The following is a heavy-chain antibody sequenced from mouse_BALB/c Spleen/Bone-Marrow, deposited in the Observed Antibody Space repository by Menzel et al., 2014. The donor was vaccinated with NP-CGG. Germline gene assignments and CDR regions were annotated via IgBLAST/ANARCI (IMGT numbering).Heavy chain of an antibody. V-gene: IGHV3-1*02. CDR2: IHYSGST. CDR1: GYSITSDYS. D-gene: IGHD4-1*01. J-gene: IGHJ3*01. CDR3: ARTGTWFAY. Sequence: VQLKESGPDLVKPSQSLSLTCTVTGYSITSDYSWHWIRQFPGNKLEWMGYIHYSGSTNYNPSLKSRISITRDTSKNQFFLQLNSVTTEDTATYYCARTGTWFAYWGQGTLVTVSA.